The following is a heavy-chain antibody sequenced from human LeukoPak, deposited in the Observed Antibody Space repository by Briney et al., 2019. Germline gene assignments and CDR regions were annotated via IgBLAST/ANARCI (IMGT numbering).Heavy chain of an antibody. J-gene: IGHJ4*02. CDR1: GYTFTGYY. Sequence: ASVKVSCMASGYTFTGYYMHWVRQAPGQGLEWMGWINPNSGGTNYAQKFQGRVTMTRDTSISTAYMELSRLRSDDTAVYYCARPNFWSGYYQGYWGQGTLVTVSS. D-gene: IGHD3-3*01. CDR2: INPNSGGT. V-gene: IGHV1-2*02. CDR3: ARPNFWSGYYQGY.